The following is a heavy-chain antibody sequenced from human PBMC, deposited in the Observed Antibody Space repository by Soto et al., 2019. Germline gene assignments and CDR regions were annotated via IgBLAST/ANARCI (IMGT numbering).Heavy chain of an antibody. Sequence: SETLSLTCSHSGCPVTAYSSHWIRPHVGKGLEWIGRIDTSGKTNYIPSLKSRLTMSIDRFKNQFSLNLKFVTAADTAVYFCAKDESGAADIWGQGTMVS. J-gene: IGHJ3*02. CDR1: GCPVTAYS. CDR2: IDTSGKT. V-gene: IGHV4-4*07. CDR3: AKDESGAADI. D-gene: IGHD7-27*01.